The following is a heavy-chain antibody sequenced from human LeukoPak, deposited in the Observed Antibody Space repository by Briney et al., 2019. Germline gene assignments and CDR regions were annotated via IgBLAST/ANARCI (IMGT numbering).Heavy chain of an antibody. CDR3: ARVDPKAPGDYS. V-gene: IGHV3-74*01. CDR1: GFTFSSYW. Sequence: GGSLRLSCAASGFTFSSYWMQWVRQAPGKGLVWVSRINSDGSSTGYADSVEGRFTISRDNAKNTLYLQMNSLRAEDTAVYYCARVDPKAPGDYSWGRGTLVTVSS. CDR2: INSDGSST. J-gene: IGHJ4*02. D-gene: IGHD2-2*03.